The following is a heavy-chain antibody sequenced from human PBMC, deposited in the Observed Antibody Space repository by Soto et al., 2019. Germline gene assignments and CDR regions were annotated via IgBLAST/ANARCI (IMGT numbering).Heavy chain of an antibody. Sequence: QVHLQESGPGLLKPSQTLSLTCDVSGDFIGSGDYYWTWIRQPPGKGLEYIGYIYETGKTYYNPSLKSRPCISLDTSKSQFFLRLTSVTAADTAMYYCARSLSSSSGYFDPWGQGTLVTVSS. CDR2: IYETGKT. D-gene: IGHD6-6*01. J-gene: IGHJ5*02. CDR1: GDFIGSGDYY. CDR3: ARSLSSSSGYFDP. V-gene: IGHV4-30-4*01.